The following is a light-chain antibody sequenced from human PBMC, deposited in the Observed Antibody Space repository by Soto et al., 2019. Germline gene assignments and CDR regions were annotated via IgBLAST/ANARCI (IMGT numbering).Light chain of an antibody. CDR1: QSISTW. CDR3: QQYNSYWT. CDR2: KAS. J-gene: IGKJ1*01. V-gene: IGKV1-5*03. Sequence: DIQMTQSPSTLSASVGDRVTMTCRASQSISTWLAWYQQKPGKAPKPLIYKASSLESGVPSRFSGSGSGTEFTLTISSLQPDDFVTYYCQQYNSYWTFGQGTKVDIK.